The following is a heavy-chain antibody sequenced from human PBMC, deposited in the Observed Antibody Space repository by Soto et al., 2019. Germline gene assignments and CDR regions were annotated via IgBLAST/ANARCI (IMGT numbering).Heavy chain of an antibody. CDR2: INPSGGST. J-gene: IGHJ5*01. CDR1: EYTFTDYY. CDR3: ANAAYSTSWYDF. V-gene: IGHV1-46*01. D-gene: IGHD6-13*01. Sequence: QVQLVQSGAEVKKPGASVKLSCKSSEYTFTDYYIHWVRQAPGQGLEWMGLINPSGGSTSYPQKFQRRVTLTRDTSTSTVYMELSSLRSEDTAVYYCANAAYSTSWYDFWCQGTLVTVSS.